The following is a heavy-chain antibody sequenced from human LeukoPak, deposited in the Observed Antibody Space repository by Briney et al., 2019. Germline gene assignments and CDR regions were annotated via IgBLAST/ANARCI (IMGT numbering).Heavy chain of an antibody. J-gene: IGHJ5*02. Sequence: SGGSLRLSCAASGFTFTGHNMNWVRQAPGKGLEWISFVSISSGTIYYADSVKGRFSISRDNAKSSLDLQMNSLRSEDTAFYHCARDRCSSTSCYNTPNWFDPWGQGTLVTVSS. CDR2: VSISSGTI. CDR1: GFTFTGHN. V-gene: IGHV3-48*04. D-gene: IGHD2-2*02. CDR3: ARDRCSSTSCYNTPNWFDP.